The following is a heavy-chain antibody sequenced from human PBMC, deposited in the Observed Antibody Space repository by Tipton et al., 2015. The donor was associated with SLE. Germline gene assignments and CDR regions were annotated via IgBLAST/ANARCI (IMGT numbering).Heavy chain of an antibody. D-gene: IGHD2-21*01. CDR2: IFSSGNT. J-gene: IGHJ4*02. Sequence: LRLSCTVSGDSMNSGVYYWSWLRQPAGKGLEWIGRIFSSGNTIYNPSLKSRVTISEDTSKNQFSLRLSSVTAADTAVYYCAREGISYCGGDRHGSFDYWGQGSLVTVSS. CDR1: GDSMNSGVYY. V-gene: IGHV4-61*02. CDR3: AREGISYCGGDRHGSFDY.